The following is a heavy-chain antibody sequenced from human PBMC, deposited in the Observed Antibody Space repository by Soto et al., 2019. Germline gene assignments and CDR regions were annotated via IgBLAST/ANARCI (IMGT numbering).Heavy chain of an antibody. V-gene: IGHV3-49*04. Sequence: GGSLRLSCTASGFTFGDYAMSWVRQAPGKGLEWVGFIRSKAYGGTTEYAASVKGRFTISRDDSKSIAYLQMNSLETEDTAVYYCTILEIVVVPGAFDIWGQGTMVTVS. D-gene: IGHD3-22*01. J-gene: IGHJ3*02. CDR3: TILEIVVVPGAFDI. CDR1: GFTFGDYA. CDR2: IRSKAYGGTT.